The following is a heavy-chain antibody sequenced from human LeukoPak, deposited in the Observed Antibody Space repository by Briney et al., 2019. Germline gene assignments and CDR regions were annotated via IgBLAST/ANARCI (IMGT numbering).Heavy chain of an antibody. V-gene: IGHV1-8*01. CDR2: TNPNSGNT. D-gene: IGHD3-10*01. J-gene: IGHJ4*02. CDR3: ASWHYGSGSYYFDY. CDR1: GYTFTSYD. Sequence: ASVKVSCKASGYTFTSYDINWVRQATGQGLEWMGWTNPNSGNTGYAQKFQGRVTMTRNTSISTAYMELSSLRSEDTAVYYCASWHYGSGSYYFDYWGQGTLVTVSS.